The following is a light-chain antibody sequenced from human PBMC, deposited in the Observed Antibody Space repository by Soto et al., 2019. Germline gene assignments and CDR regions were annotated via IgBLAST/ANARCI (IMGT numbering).Light chain of an antibody. Sequence: QSALTQPASVSGSPGQSITISCTGTSSDVGGYNYVSWYQQNPGKAPKLLIFEVTNRPAAVSNRFSGSKSGNTASLTISGLRSEDEADYYCSSYTSSNTRWVFGGGTKVTVL. V-gene: IGLV2-14*01. CDR2: EVT. J-gene: IGLJ3*02. CDR1: SSDVGGYNY. CDR3: SSYTSSNTRWV.